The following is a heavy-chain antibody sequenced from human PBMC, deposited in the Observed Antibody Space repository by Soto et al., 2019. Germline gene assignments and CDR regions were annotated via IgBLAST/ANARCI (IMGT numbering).Heavy chain of an antibody. Sequence: QVQLQESGPGLVKPSETLSLTCTVSGGSISSYYWSWIRQPPGKGLEWIEYIYYSGSTNYNPSHKSRVTISVGTSKNRFSLNLSSVTAADTAVYYCARHHDYGDYFDYWGQGTLVTVSS. CDR2: IYYSGST. J-gene: IGHJ4*02. V-gene: IGHV4-59*08. CDR1: GGSISSYY. CDR3: ARHHDYGDYFDY. D-gene: IGHD4-17*01.